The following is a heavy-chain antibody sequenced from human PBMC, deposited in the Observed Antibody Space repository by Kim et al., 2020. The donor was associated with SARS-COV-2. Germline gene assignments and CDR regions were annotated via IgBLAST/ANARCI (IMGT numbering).Heavy chain of an antibody. CDR2: VYPVDSSA. V-gene: IGHV5-51*01. D-gene: IGHD4-17*01. CDR1: EYDFSSYW. Sequence: GESLKISCQAFEYDFSSYWIAWVRQMPGKGLEWMGIVYPVDSSARYSPSFEGQVTMSVDKSISTAYVHWSSLKASDTAMYYCARHDGPYGDHSQDFWGQGTLVTVSS. J-gene: IGHJ4*02. CDR3: ARHDGPYGDHSQDF.